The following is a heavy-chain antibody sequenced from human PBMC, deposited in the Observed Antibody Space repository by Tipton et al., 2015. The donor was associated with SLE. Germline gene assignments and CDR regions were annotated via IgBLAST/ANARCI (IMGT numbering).Heavy chain of an antibody. Sequence: SLRLSCAASGFTFSSNDMHWVRQPTGKGLEWVSAIGRGGDTYYSDSVKGRLSISRENAMNSLFLQMDSLRAGDTAVYYCARSGQLVRGALDYWGQGTLVTVSS. V-gene: IGHV3-13*01. D-gene: IGHD6-13*01. CDR1: GFTFSSND. J-gene: IGHJ4*02. CDR3: ARSGQLVRGALDY. CDR2: IGRGGDT.